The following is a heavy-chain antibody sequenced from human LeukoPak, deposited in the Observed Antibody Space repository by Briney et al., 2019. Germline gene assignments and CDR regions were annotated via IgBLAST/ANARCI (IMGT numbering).Heavy chain of an antibody. J-gene: IGHJ4*02. Sequence: GGSLRLSCAASGFAFRSYERNWVRHAPGRGLEWVSHISGGGESTVYPDAVKGRFTISRDNAKNSLYLQMNSLRVEDTGVSYCARRSGRRYEYWGQGVLVTVSP. CDR1: GFAFRSYE. CDR2: ISGGGEST. CDR3: ARRSGRRYEY. V-gene: IGHV3-48*03. D-gene: IGHD5-24*01.